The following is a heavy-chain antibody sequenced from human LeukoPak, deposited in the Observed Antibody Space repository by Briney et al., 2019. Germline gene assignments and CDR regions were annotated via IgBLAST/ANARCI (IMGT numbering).Heavy chain of an antibody. CDR3: ARRIVLYGPKRIAVAGTIDY. CDR1: GYSISSGYY. D-gene: IGHD6-19*01. CDR2: IYHSGST. J-gene: IGHJ4*02. V-gene: IGHV4-38-2*02. Sequence: SETLSLTCTVSGYSISSGYYWGWIRQPPGKGLEWIGSIYHSGSTYYNPSLKSRVTISVDTSKNQFSLKLSSVTAADTAVYNCARRIVLYGPKRIAVAGTIDYWGQGTLVTVSS.